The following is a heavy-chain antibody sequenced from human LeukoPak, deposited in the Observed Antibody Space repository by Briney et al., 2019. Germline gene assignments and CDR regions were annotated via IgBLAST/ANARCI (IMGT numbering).Heavy chain of an antibody. V-gene: IGHV4-34*01. CDR2: INHSGST. J-gene: IGHJ3*02. D-gene: IGHD2-2*01. CDR1: GGSFSGCY. Sequence: SETLSLTCAVYGGSFSGCYWSWIRQPPGKGLEWIGEINHSGSTNYNPSLKSRVTISVDTSKNQFSLKLSSVTAADTAVYYCARGRRRLLGYCSSTSCPLDAFDIWGQGTMVTVSS. CDR3: ARGRRRLLGYCSSTSCPLDAFDI.